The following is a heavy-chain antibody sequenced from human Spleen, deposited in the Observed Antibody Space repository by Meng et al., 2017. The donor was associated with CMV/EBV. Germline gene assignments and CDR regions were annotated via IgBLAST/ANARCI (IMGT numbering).Heavy chain of an antibody. V-gene: IGHV2-70D*14. CDR3: ARMITVRGYYYYGMDV. CDR1: GFSLSSTGMR. CDR2: IDWDDAK. Sequence: SGPTLVKPTQTLTLTCTFSGFSLSSTGMRVSWIRQSPSKALEWLARIDWDDAKFYSTSLETRLSISKDTSKDQVVLTMTNMDPVDTATYYCARMITVRGYYYYGMDVWGQGTTVTVSS. J-gene: IGHJ6*02. D-gene: IGHD4-11*01.